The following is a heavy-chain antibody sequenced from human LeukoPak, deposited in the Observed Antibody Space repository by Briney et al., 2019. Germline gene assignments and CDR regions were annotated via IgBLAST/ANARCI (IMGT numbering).Heavy chain of an antibody. CDR2: ITSRSTYI. CDR3: AAPGGIAAAGHDY. V-gene: IGHV3-21*01. J-gene: IGHJ4*02. Sequence: GGSETLSCALSGFTFSSYNMNWVRQAPGKGLECLSSITSRSTYIYHTVSVEGGLPLSRDNAKNSLYLQKNTLRAEDTAVYYCAAPGGIAAAGHDYWGQGTLVTVSS. CDR1: GFTFSSYN. D-gene: IGHD6-13*01.